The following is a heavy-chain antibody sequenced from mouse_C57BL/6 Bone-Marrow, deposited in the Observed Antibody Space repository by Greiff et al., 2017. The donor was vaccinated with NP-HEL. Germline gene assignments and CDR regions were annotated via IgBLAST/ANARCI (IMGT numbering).Heavy chain of an antibody. CDR1: GYTFTDYE. Sequence: SGAELVRPGASVTLSCKASGYTFTDYEMHWVKQTPVHGLEWIGAIDPETGGTAYNQKFKGKAILTADKSSSTAYMELRSLTSEDSAVYYCTRSIITTVVGFDYWGQGTTLTVSS. J-gene: IGHJ2*01. CDR2: IDPETGGT. D-gene: IGHD1-1*01. V-gene: IGHV1-15*01. CDR3: TRSIITTVVGFDY.